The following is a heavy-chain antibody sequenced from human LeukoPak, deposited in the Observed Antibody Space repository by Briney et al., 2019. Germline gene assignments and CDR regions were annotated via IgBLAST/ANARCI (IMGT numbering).Heavy chain of an antibody. Sequence: GGSLRLSCAASGFTFSSYSMNWVRQAPGKGLEWVSSISSSSSYIYYADSVKGRFTISRDNAKNSLYLQMNSLRAEDTAVYYCAKDGPLVGPYYFDYWGQGTLVTVSS. CDR1: GFTFSSYS. D-gene: IGHD1-26*01. CDR3: AKDGPLVGPYYFDY. J-gene: IGHJ4*02. V-gene: IGHV3-21*04. CDR2: ISSSSSYI.